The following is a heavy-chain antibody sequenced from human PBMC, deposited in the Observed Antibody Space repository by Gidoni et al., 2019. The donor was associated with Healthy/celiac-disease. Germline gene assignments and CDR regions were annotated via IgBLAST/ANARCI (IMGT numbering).Heavy chain of an antibody. V-gene: IGHV1-18*01. Sequence: QVQLVQSGAVVKKSRASVMVSCTASGYTFTSYGISWVRQAPGQGLELKGWISAYNGNTNYAQKLQGRVTMTTDTSTSTAYMELRSLRADDTAVYYCARDQNAFDIWGQGTMVTVPS. J-gene: IGHJ3*02. CDR1: GYTFTSYG. CDR2: ISAYNGNT. CDR3: ARDQNAFDI.